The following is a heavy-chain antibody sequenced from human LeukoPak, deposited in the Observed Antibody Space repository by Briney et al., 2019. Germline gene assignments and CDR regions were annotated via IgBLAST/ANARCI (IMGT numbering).Heavy chain of an antibody. J-gene: IGHJ6*02. D-gene: IGHD6-19*01. CDR2: IYYSGST. Sequence: SETLSLTCTVSGGSINSYYWSWIRQPPGKGLEWIGYIYYSGSTNYNPSLKSRVTISVDTSKNQFSLKLSSVTAADTAVYYCARDIGLDYYYYYGMDVWGQGTTVTVSS. V-gene: IGHV4-59*01. CDR1: GGSINSYY. CDR3: ARDIGLDYYYYYGMDV.